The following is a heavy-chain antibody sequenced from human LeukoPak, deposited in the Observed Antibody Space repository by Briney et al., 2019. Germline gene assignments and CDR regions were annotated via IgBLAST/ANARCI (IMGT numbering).Heavy chain of an antibody. CDR3: VGEGTY. CDR2: IYSGGGT. Sequence: GGALRLSCAASGLSVSSTYMTWVRQAPGKGLEWVSVIYSGGGTNYADSLKGRFSISRDNSKNTLYLQMNSLRADDTAVYYSVGEGTYWGPGTLVTVSS. D-gene: IGHD1-1*01. V-gene: IGHV3-53*01. CDR1: GLSVSSTY. J-gene: IGHJ4*02.